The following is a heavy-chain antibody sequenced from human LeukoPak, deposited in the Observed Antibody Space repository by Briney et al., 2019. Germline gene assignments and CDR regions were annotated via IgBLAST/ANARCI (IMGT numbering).Heavy chain of an antibody. D-gene: IGHD3-22*01. V-gene: IGHV3-23*01. Sequence: GGSLRLSCVASGFTFSNYAMSWVRQAPGKGLGWVCTISGGGVTTYYADSVKGRFTISRDNSKNTLYLQMNSLRAEDTALYFCAKRYDTGGYYHFDYWGQGTLVTVSS. J-gene: IGHJ4*02. CDR1: GFTFSNYA. CDR3: AKRYDTGGYYHFDY. CDR2: ISGGGVTT.